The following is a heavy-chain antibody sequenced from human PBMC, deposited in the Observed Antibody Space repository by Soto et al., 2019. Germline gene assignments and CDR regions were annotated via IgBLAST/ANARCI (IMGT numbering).Heavy chain of an antibody. CDR2: TIPVFDTA. J-gene: IGHJ3*02. CDR3: ARGFYGSGNYYTGPSAFDI. CDR1: GGTLSDHG. D-gene: IGHD3-10*01. Sequence: QVQMEQSGAEVKKPGSSVKVSCKASGGTLSDHGVSWLRQSPGQGLEWVGGTIPVFDTAKYAQKFQGRVTIAADKSTNIAYMELSSLRSDDTAFYYCARGFYGSGNYYTGPSAFDIWGQGIMVIVSS. V-gene: IGHV1-69*06.